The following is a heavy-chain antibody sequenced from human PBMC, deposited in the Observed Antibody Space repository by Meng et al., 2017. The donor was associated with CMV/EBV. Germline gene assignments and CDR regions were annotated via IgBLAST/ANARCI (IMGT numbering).Heavy chain of an antibody. CDR2: ISPSGGRT. V-gene: IGHV1-46*01. D-gene: IGHD1-26*01. CDR1: GYTFTNYF. CDR3: ASEVGGTYFFDY. J-gene: IGHJ4*02. Sequence: CKAAGYTFTNYFMHWVRLAPGQGLEWMGTISPSGGRTTYAQKFQGRVVITRDTSTSTVYMELSSLRSEDTAVYYCASEVGGTYFFDYWGQGTLVTVSS.